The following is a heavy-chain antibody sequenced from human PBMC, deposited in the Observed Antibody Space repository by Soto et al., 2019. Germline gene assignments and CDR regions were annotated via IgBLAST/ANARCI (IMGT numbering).Heavy chain of an antibody. Sequence: ASGKVSCKVSGYTLTELSMHWVRQAPGKGLEWMGGFDPEDGETIYAQKFQGRVTMTEDTSTDTAYMELSSLRSEDTAVYYCATNLAYDSSGYLDAFDIWGQGTMVTVSS. D-gene: IGHD3-22*01. J-gene: IGHJ3*02. CDR1: GYTLTELS. CDR2: FDPEDGET. V-gene: IGHV1-24*01. CDR3: ATNLAYDSSGYLDAFDI.